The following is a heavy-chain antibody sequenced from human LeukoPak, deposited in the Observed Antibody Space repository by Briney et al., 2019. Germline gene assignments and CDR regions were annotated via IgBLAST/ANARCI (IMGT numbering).Heavy chain of an antibody. CDR2: IYYSGGT. CDR3: ARGNGWGALDI. Sequence: PSETLSLTCTVSGGSISSYYWSWIRQPPGKGLEWIGYIYYSGGTNYNPSLKSRVTISVDTSKNQFSLKLSSVTAADTAVYYCARGNGWGALDIWGQGTMVTVSS. V-gene: IGHV4-59*01. J-gene: IGHJ3*02. D-gene: IGHD6-19*01. CDR1: GGSISSYY.